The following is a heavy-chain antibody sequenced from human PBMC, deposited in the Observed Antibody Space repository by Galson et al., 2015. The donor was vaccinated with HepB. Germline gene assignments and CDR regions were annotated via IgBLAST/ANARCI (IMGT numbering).Heavy chain of an antibody. J-gene: IGHJ4*02. CDR2: IIPILGIA. D-gene: IGHD2-15*01. V-gene: IGHV1-69*02. CDR1: GGTFSSYT. Sequence: SVKVSCKASGGTFSSYTISWVRQAPGQGLEWMGRIIPILGIANYAQKFQGRVTITADKSTSTAYMELSSLRSEDTAVYYCARGNLGYCSGGSCPGWGQGTLVTVSS. CDR3: ARGNLGYCSGGSCPG.